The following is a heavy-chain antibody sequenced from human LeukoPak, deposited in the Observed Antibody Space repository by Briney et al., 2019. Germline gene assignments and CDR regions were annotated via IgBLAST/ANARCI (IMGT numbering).Heavy chain of an antibody. V-gene: IGHV5-51*01. CDR1: GYSFISYW. CDR3: ARCKAVAGTINAFDF. D-gene: IGHD6-19*01. Sequence: GEALKISCKSSGYSFISYWIGWGRQMPGEDLEWMGIIYPGDSEARYSPSFRGQVTISADKSINTAYLQWSSLKASDTAMYYCARCKAVAGTINAFDFWGQGTMVTVSS. CDR2: IYPGDSEA. J-gene: IGHJ3*01.